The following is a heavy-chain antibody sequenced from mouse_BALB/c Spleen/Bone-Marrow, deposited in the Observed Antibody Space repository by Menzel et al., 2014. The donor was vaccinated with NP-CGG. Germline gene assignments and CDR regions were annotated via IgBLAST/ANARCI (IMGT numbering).Heavy chain of an antibody. D-gene: IGHD2-1*01. CDR3: ARLDGNYRYAMDY. CDR2: IYPGSGST. J-gene: IGHJ4*01. CDR1: GYTFTDYV. V-gene: IGHV1-77*01. Sequence: VQLQQSGPELVKPGASVKMSCKASGYTFTDYVITWVKQRTGQGLEWIGEIYPGSGSTYYNEKFKGKATPTADKSSNTAYMQLGSLTSEDSAVYFCARLDGNYRYAMDYWGQGTSVTVSS.